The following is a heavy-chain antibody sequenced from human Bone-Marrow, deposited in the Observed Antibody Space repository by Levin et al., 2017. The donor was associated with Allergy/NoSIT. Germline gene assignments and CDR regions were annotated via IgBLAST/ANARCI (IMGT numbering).Heavy chain of an antibody. CDR3: SHSFGNNNYGGYFEY. CDR1: GFSLSTGGVG. CDR2: IYWNDDK. J-gene: IGHJ4*02. D-gene: IGHD4-11*01. Sequence: TLSLTCTLSGFSLSTGGVGVGWIRQPPEKALEWLAVIYWNDDKRYSPSLKTRLTITKDTSKNQVVLTMTNMDPVDTGTYYCSHSFGNNNYGGYFEYWGQGSLVTVSS. V-gene: IGHV2-5*01.